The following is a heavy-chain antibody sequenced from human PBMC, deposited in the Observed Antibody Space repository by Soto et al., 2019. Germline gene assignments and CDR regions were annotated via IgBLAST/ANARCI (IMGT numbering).Heavy chain of an antibody. J-gene: IGHJ6*02. CDR2: IFSDDEI. V-gene: IGHV2-26*01. D-gene: IGHD4-17*01. CDR3: VRVNADSYQFYYARDV. Sequence: QVTLKESGPVLVKPTETLTLTCAVSGFSLSTGRMGVSWVRQPPGKALEWLAHIFSDDEISYSTSMQSRLTVSKDTSGRQVVLSMTNVDTVDTGRYYCVRVNADSYQFYYARDVWGQGTTVHVSS. CDR1: GFSLSTGRMG.